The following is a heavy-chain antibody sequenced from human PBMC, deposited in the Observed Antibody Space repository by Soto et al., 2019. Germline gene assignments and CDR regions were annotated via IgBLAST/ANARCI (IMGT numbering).Heavy chain of an antibody. J-gene: IGHJ1*01. V-gene: IGHV3-15*01. Sequence: PGGSLRLSCTASGFTFTNAWMSWVRQAPGKGLEWVGRIKSRIDGATTEYAASVNGRFTISRDDSRNTLFLDMNNLKTEDTAVYYCATDLPPGSYFYDNNGYLLFNYWGQGTPVTLSS. CDR1: GFTFTNAW. CDR3: ATDLPPGSYFYDNNGYLLFNY. D-gene: IGHD3-22*01. CDR2: IKSRIDGATT.